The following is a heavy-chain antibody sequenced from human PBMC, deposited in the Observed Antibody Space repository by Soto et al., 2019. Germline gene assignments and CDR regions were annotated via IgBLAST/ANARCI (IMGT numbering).Heavy chain of an antibody. Sequence: GGSLRLSCAASGFTFSSYAMHWVRQAPGKGLEWVAVISYDGSNKYYADSVKGRFTISRDNSKNTLYLQMNSLRAEDTAVYYCARGGSGWYGIGYYYGMDVWGQGTTVTVSS. J-gene: IGHJ6*02. CDR1: GFTFSSYA. CDR2: ISYDGSNK. V-gene: IGHV3-30-3*01. CDR3: ARGGSGWYGIGYYYGMDV. D-gene: IGHD6-19*01.